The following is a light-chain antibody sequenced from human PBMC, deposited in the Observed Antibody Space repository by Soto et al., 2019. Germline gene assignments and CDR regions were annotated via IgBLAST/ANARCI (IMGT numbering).Light chain of an antibody. CDR2: DVN. CDR1: SSDVGAHNY. V-gene: IGLV2-8*01. Sequence: QSALTQPPSASGSPGQSLTISCTGTSSDVGAHNYVSWYQQNPGKAPKLMHYDVNKRPSGVPDRFSGSKSGNTASLTVSGLQAEDEADYYCSSYAGGNNWVFGGGTKLTVL. CDR3: SSYAGGNNWV. J-gene: IGLJ3*02.